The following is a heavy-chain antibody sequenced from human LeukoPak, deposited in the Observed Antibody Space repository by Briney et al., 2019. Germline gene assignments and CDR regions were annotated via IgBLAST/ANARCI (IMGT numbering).Heavy chain of an antibody. CDR1: GDSISSSSYY. J-gene: IGHJ5*02. V-gene: IGHV4-39*01. CDR2: IYYSGST. Sequence: SETLSLTCTVSGDSISSSSYYWGWIRQPPGKGLEWIGSIYYSGSTYYNPSLQSRVTISVDTSKNQFSLKLSSVTAADTAVYYCARRRSIGTGSGSYYKGENWFDPWGQGTLVTVSS. CDR3: ARRRSIGTGSGSYYKGENWFDP. D-gene: IGHD3-10*01.